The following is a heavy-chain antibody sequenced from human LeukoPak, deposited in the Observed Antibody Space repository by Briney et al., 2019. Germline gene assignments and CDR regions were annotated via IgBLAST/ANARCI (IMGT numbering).Heavy chain of an antibody. Sequence: GGSLRLSCAASGFTFSSYSMSWVRQAQGKGLEWVSSISSSRSYIYYADSVKGRFTISRDNAKNSLYLQMNSLRAEDTAVYYCASDSGGEREWADAFDIWGQGTMVTVSS. J-gene: IGHJ3*02. CDR3: ASDSGGEREWADAFDI. V-gene: IGHV3-21*01. CDR2: ISSSRSYI. D-gene: IGHD2-15*01. CDR1: GFTFSSYS.